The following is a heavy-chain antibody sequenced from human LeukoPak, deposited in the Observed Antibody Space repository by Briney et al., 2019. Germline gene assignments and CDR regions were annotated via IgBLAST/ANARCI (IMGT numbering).Heavy chain of an antibody. D-gene: IGHD2/OR15-2a*01. Sequence: GGSLRLSCAASGFTFSDFGMHWVRQAPGKGLQWVSDISSSGTTIYYADSVKGRFTISRDNAKNSLYLQMNSLRAEDTAVYYCAKYVSARGPPYALAVWGQGTTVTVSS. CDR3: AKYVSARGPPYALAV. CDR1: GFTFSDFG. V-gene: IGHV3-48*04. J-gene: IGHJ6*02. CDR2: ISSSGTTI.